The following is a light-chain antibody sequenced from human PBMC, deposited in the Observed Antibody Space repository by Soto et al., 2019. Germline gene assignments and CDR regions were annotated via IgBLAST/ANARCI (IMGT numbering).Light chain of an antibody. J-gene: IGKJ1*01. CDR1: QSVSSN. V-gene: IGKV3-15*01. CDR2: GAS. Sequence: EIVMTQSPATLSVSPGERATLSCRASQSVSSNLAWYQQKPGQAPRLLIYGASTRATGIPARFSGSGSGTEFTPTISSLQAEDFAVYYCQPYNNCPPRTFGQGTKVEIK. CDR3: QPYNNCPPRT.